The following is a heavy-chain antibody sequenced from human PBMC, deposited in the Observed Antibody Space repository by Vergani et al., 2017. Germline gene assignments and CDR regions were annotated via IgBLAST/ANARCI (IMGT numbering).Heavy chain of an antibody. CDR2: IYSGGST. V-gene: IGHV3-53*01. Sequence: EVQLVEPGGGLIQPGGSLRLSCAASGFTVSSNYMSWVRQAPGKGLEWVAVIYSGGSTYYADSVKGRFTISRDNSKNTLYLQMNSLRAEDTAVYYCARSLGSLGQLLYYYYMDVWGKGTTVTVSS. CDR3: ARSLGSLGQLLYYYYMDV. CDR1: GFTVSSNY. D-gene: IGHD4-23*01. J-gene: IGHJ6*03.